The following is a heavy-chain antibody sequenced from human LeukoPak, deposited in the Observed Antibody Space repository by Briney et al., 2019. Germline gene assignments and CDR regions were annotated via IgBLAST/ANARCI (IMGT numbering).Heavy chain of an antibody. CDR1: SGSISGSYY. CDR2: IYYSGST. J-gene: IGHJ5*02. CDR3: ARYRSTPGGFDP. D-gene: IGHD2-2*01. Sequence: SETLSLTCTVSSGSISGSYYWYWIRQPPGKGLEWIGYIYYSGSTNYNPSLKSRVTISVDTSKNQFSLKLSSVTAADTAVYYCARYRSTPGGFDPWGQGTLVTVSS. V-gene: IGHV4-59*01.